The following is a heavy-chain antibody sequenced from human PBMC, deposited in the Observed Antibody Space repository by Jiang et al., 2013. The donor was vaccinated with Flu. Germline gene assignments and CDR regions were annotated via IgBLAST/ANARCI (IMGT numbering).Heavy chain of an antibody. Sequence: TASGFTFSSYPMSWVRQAPGKGLEWVSSISGSATRTFYADSVKGRFTISRDNSKNTLYLQMNSLRAEDTAVYYCARDGAQWLIKGTGVDSWGQGTLVTVSS. CDR1: GFTFSSYP. V-gene: IGHV3-23*01. CDR3: ARDGAQWLIKGTGVDS. CDR2: ISGSATRT. J-gene: IGHJ4*02. D-gene: IGHD6-19*01.